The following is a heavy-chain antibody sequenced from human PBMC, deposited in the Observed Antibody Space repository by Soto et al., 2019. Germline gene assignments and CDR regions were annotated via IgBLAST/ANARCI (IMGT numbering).Heavy chain of an antibody. CDR3: AVAKFDH. CDR1: GFTFSTYS. V-gene: IGHV3-48*04. Sequence: GGSLRLSCAASGFTFSTYSMNWVRQAPGKGLEWVSYITSGSSTIYYADSVKGRFTISRDNAKNSLYLQMNSLRAEDTAVYYCAVAKFDHWGQGTLVTVSS. J-gene: IGHJ4*02. CDR2: ITSGSSTI.